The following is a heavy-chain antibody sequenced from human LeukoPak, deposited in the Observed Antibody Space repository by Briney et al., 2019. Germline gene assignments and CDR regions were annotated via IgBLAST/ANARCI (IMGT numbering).Heavy chain of an antibody. Sequence: ASVKVSCKASGYTFTSYDINWGRQATGQGLEWMGWMNPNSGNTGYAKKFQGRGTMTRNTSISTAYMELSSLRSEDTAVYYCSRPYLDSGGSHYYCFDCRGQGAL. CDR1: GYTFTSYD. CDR2: MNPNSGNT. CDR3: SRPYLDSGGSHYYCFDC. D-gene: IGHD2-15*01. V-gene: IGHV1-8*01. J-gene: IGHJ4*02.